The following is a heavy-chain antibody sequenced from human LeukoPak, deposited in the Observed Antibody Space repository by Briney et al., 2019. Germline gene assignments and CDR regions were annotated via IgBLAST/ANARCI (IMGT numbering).Heavy chain of an antibody. Sequence: GGSLRLSCAASGFTFSSYSMNWVRQAPGKGLEWVSVIYSGGSTYYADSVKGRFTISRDNSKNTLYLQMNTLRAEDTAVYYCARGGIHRYYDSSGFDAFDIWGQGTMVTVSS. CDR2: IYSGGST. CDR1: GFTFSSYS. J-gene: IGHJ3*02. CDR3: ARGGIHRYYDSSGFDAFDI. D-gene: IGHD3-22*01. V-gene: IGHV3-53*01.